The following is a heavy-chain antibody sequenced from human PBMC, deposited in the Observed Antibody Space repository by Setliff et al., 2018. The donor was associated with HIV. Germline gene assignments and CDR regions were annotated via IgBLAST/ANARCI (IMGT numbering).Heavy chain of an antibody. V-gene: IGHV3-72*01. CDR1: GFTFSDHH. Sequence: GGSLRLSCVASGFTFSDHHMDWVRQAPGKGLEWIGRIRNKIRSHTTEYDASVKGRFTISRDDSKNTLYLQMNSLKTEDTAVYYCTTISYYYGMDVWGQGTTVTVSS. CDR3: TTISYYYGMDV. CDR2: IRNKIRSHTT. J-gene: IGHJ6*02.